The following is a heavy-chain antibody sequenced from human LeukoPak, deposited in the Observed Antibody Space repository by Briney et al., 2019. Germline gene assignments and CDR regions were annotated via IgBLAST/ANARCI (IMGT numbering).Heavy chain of an antibody. D-gene: IGHD3-22*01. Sequence: GGSLRLSCAASGFTFSSFAMSWVRQAPGKGLEWVCTISPSGGSTYYTDSVKGRFTISRDSSKNTLFLQMSTLRAKDTAVYYCAKGNYYYDSSGYRHFDYWGQGTLVTVSS. CDR3: AKGNYYYDSSGYRHFDY. J-gene: IGHJ4*02. CDR1: GFTFSSFA. V-gene: IGHV3-23*01. CDR2: ISPSGGST.